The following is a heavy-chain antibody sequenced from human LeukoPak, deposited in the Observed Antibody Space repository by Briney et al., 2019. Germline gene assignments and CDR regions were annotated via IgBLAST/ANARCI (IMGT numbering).Heavy chain of an antibody. CDR3: ARGIAAAGTGGGGNWFDP. CDR1: GYTFTSYY. CDR2: INPSGGST. Sequence: ASVKVSCTASGYTFTSYYMHWVRQAPGQGLEWMGIINPSGGSTSYAQKFQGRVTMTRDTSTSTVYMELSSLRSEDTAVYYCARGIAAAGTGGGGNWFDPWGQGTLVTVSS. V-gene: IGHV1-46*01. J-gene: IGHJ5*02. D-gene: IGHD6-13*01.